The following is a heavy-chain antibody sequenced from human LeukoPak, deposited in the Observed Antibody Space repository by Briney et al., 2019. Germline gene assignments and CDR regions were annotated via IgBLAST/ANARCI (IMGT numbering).Heavy chain of an antibody. CDR1: ESTFRNYS. V-gene: IGHV3-21*04. CDR2: ISSGGNYM. D-gene: IGHD3-22*01. J-gene: IGHJ3*02. CDR3: ARDPHLSSGYYGWMAFDI. Sequence: GGSLRLSCAASESTFRNYSMNWVRQAPGKGLEWVSSISSGGNYMFYVNSVKGRFTISRDNSKNTLYPQMNSLRAEDTAVYYCARDPHLSSGYYGWMAFDIWGQGTMVTVSS.